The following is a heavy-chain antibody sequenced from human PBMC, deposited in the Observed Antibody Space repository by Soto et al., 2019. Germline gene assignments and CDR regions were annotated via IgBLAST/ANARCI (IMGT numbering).Heavy chain of an antibody. Sequence: GGSLRLSCAASGFTFSSYGMHWVRQAPGKGLEWVAVISYDGSNKYYADSVKGRFTISRDNSKNTLYLQMNSLRAEDTAVYYCAKQVSGWYGYYFDYWGQGTLVTVSS. CDR1: GFTFSSYG. CDR2: ISYDGSNK. J-gene: IGHJ4*02. CDR3: AKQVSGWYGYYFDY. V-gene: IGHV3-30*18. D-gene: IGHD6-19*01.